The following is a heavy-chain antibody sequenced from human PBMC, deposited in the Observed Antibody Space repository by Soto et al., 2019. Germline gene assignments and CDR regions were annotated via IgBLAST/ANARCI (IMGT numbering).Heavy chain of an antibody. Sequence: PSETLSLTCTVSGGSISSYYWSWIRQPPGKGLEWIGYIYYSGSTNYNPSLKSRVTISVDTSKNQFSLKLSSVTAADTAVYYCARWRGGGVIDPWGQGTLVTVSS. J-gene: IGHJ5*02. CDR2: IYYSGST. D-gene: IGHD3-16*01. CDR1: GGSISSYY. V-gene: IGHV4-59*08. CDR3: ARWRGGGVIDP.